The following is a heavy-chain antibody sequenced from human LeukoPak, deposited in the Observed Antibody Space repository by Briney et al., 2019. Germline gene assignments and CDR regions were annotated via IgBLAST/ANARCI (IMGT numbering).Heavy chain of an antibody. J-gene: IGHJ4*02. V-gene: IGHV3-23*01. CDR1: GFTFSNYA. CDR3: ARVNAPRLGRYCSSTSCYEDY. CDR2: ISGSGGST. D-gene: IGHD2-2*01. Sequence: AGGSLRLSCAASGFTFSNYAMNWVRQAPGKGLEWVSVISGSGGSTYYADSVKGRFTISRDNAKNTLYLQMNSLRAEDTAVYYCARVNAPRLGRYCSSTSCYEDYWGQGTLVTVSS.